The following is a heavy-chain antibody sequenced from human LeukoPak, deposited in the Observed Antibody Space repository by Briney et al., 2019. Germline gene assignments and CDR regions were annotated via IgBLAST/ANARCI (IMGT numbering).Heavy chain of an antibody. V-gene: IGHV4-39*01. J-gene: IGHJ4*02. D-gene: IGHD1-26*01. CDR3: ARHRGSYYDGFDN. Sequence: SETLSLTCTVSGASMSSSSYYWGWIRQPPGKGLEWIGSIYSGSTYYNPSLKSRDTISVDTSKNQFSLKLSSVTAAETAVYYCARHRGSYYDGFDNWGQGTLVTVSS. CDR2: IYSGST. CDR1: GASMSSSSYY.